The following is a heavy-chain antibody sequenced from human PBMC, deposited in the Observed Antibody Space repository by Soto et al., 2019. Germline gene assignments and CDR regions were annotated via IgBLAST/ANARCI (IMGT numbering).Heavy chain of an antibody. V-gene: IGHV4-34*01. Sequence: PSETLSLTCAVYGGSFSGYYWSWIRQPPGKGLEWIGEINHSGSTNYNPSLKSRVTISVDTSKNQFSLKLCSVTAADTAVYYCARGRTTVTYYYYYGMDVWGQGTTVTVSS. J-gene: IGHJ6*02. CDR2: INHSGST. D-gene: IGHD4-4*01. CDR3: ARGRTTVTYYYYYGMDV. CDR1: GGSFSGYY.